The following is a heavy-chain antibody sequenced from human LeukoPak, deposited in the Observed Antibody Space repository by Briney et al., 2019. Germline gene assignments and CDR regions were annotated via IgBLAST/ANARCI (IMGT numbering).Heavy chain of an antibody. CDR3: ARVGSSWYGPFDY. V-gene: IGHV3-7*01. J-gene: IGHJ4*02. CDR2: IKQDGSEK. CDR1: GFTFSSYW. D-gene: IGHD6-13*01. Sequence: TGGSLRLSCAASGFTFSSYWMSWVRQAPGKGLEWVANIKQDGSEKYYMDSVKGRFTISRDNAKNSLYLQMNSLRAEDTAVYYCARVGSSWYGPFDYWGQGTLVTVSS.